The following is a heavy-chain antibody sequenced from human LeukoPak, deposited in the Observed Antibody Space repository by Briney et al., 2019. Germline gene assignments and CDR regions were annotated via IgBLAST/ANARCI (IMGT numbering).Heavy chain of an antibody. CDR2: LYYSGST. CDR3: ARRRSTSCYDY. CDR1: GGSISSSSYY. V-gene: IGHV4-39*01. Sequence: PSETLSLTCTVSGGSISSSSYYWGWIRQSPGKGPEWIGSLYYSGSTYYNPSLKSRVTISVDTSKNQFSLKLSSVTAADTAVYYCARRRSTSCYDYWGQGTLVTVSS. J-gene: IGHJ4*02. D-gene: IGHD2-2*01.